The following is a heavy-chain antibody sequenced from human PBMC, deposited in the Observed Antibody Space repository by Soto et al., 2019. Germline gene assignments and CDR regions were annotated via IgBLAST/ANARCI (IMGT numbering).Heavy chain of an antibody. V-gene: IGHV3-9*01. J-gene: IGHJ4*02. CDR1: GFTFDDYA. CDR3: AKDLSSSSWYFDY. D-gene: IGHD6-13*01. CDR2: ISWNSGSI. Sequence: GGSLRLSCAASGFTFDDYAMHWVRQAPGKGLEWVSGISWNSGSIGYADSVKGRFTISRDNAKNSLYLQMNSLRVEDTALYYCAKDLSSSSWYFDYWGQGTLVTVSS.